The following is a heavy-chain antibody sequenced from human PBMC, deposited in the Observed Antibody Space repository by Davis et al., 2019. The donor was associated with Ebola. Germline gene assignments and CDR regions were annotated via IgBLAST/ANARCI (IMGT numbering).Heavy chain of an antibody. CDR1: GFTFSTYS. CDR2: ISSDGTTI. D-gene: IGHD2-15*01. J-gene: IGHJ4*02. CDR3: ARGMLGAHGRLGDS. Sequence: PGGSLRLSCVASGFTFSTYSFNWVRQAPGKGLEWVSHISSDGTTIHYADSVRGRFTISRDTASLFLQMNSLRDEDTAVYYCARGMLGAHGRLGDSWGQGTLVTVSS. V-gene: IGHV3-48*02.